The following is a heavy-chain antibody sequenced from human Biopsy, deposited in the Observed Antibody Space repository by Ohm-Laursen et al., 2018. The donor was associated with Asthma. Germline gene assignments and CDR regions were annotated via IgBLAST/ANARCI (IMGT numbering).Heavy chain of an antibody. CDR1: GGYMRSGNYY. Sequence: PSDTLSLTCRLSSGSGGYMRSGNYYWGWIRQPPGKGLEWIGSIYYSGTTYYNPSLECRVTVSADTSKNQFSLKLTSVTAADTAVYYCVRGSSSWHHGPFHYYYGLDVWGQGTTATVSS. J-gene: IGHJ6*02. D-gene: IGHD6-13*01. CDR2: IYYSGTT. V-gene: IGHV4-39*01. CDR3: VRGSSSWHHGPFHYYYGLDV.